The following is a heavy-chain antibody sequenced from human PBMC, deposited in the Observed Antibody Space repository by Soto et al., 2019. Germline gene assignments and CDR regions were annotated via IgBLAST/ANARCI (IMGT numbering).Heavy chain of an antibody. V-gene: IGHV4-39*01. CDR2: TSYSGDT. CDR3: ARLYGEGGSCVYRFHYCFMDF. J-gene: IGHJ6*02. Sequence: PPGKGLEWIGTTSYSGDTYYNPSLKSRVAISVDTSNNQFSLRLTSVTAADTADYYCARLYGEGGSCVYRFHYCFMDFWCRGTPITVS. D-gene: IGHD3-10*01.